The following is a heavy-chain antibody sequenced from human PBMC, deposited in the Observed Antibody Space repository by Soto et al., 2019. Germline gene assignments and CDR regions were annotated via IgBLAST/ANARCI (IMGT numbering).Heavy chain of an antibody. CDR1: GFNFSSYS. CDR2: ISGSSSFI. Sequence: PGGSLRLSCAASGFNFSSYSMNWVRQAPGKGLEWVSSISGSSSFIYYADSVKGRFTISRDNAKNSLYLRMNSLRAEDTAVYYCAKYPPEIGAYYNDGMDVWGQGTTVTVSS. J-gene: IGHJ6*02. D-gene: IGHD3-16*01. V-gene: IGHV3-21*01. CDR3: AKYPPEIGAYYNDGMDV.